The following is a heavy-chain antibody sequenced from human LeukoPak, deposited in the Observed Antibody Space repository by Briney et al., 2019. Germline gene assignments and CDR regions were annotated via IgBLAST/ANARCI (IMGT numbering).Heavy chain of an antibody. CDR1: GGSISSSNW. V-gene: IGHV4-4*02. CDR2: IYHSGST. Sequence: SETLSLTCAVSGGSISSSNWWSWVRQPPGKGLEWIGEIYHSGSTNYNPSLKGRVTISVDKSKNQFSLKLSSVTAADTAVYYCARLVAGAEDAFDIWGQGTMVTVSS. D-gene: IGHD6-19*01. J-gene: IGHJ3*02. CDR3: ARLVAGAEDAFDI.